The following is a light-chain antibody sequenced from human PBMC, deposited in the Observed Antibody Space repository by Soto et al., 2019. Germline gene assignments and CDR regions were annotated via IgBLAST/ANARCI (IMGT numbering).Light chain of an antibody. V-gene: IGKV1-5*03. CDR2: KAS. Sequence: IQMTQSPSTLSASIGDTITITCRASQSVSRWLAWYQEKPGRAPRLLIYKASGLQTGVPSRFSGSGSGTEFTLTISSLQPDDFATYYCHQYSSYWTFGPGTKVDIK. J-gene: IGKJ1*01. CDR1: QSVSRW. CDR3: HQYSSYWT.